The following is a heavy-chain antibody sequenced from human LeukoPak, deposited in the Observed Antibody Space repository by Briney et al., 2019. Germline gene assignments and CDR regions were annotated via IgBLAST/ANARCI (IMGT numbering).Heavy chain of an antibody. CDR2: IYYSGGT. CDR3: ARELRWFQHPNYYYYMDV. CDR1: GGSISSYY. D-gene: IGHD4-23*01. Sequence: SETLSLTCTVSGGSISSYYWSWIRQSPGKGLECIGYIYYSGGTNYNPSLKSRVTISVDTSKNQFSLKLSSVTAADTAVYYCARELRWFQHPNYYYYMDVWGKGTTVTVSS. J-gene: IGHJ6*03. V-gene: IGHV4-59*01.